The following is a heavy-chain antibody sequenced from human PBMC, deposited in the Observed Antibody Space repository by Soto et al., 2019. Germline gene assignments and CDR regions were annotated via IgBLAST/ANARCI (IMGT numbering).Heavy chain of an antibody. Sequence: ASVKVSCKASGYTFTSYGISWVRQAPGQGLEWMGWISAYNGNTNYAQKLQGRVTMTTDTSTSTAYMELRSLRSDDTAVYYYARAHRSLLEPSTIDSNWFDPWGQGTLVTVSS. CDR3: ARAHRSLLEPSTIDSNWFDP. V-gene: IGHV1-18*01. CDR2: ISAYNGNT. J-gene: IGHJ5*02. D-gene: IGHD1-1*01. CDR1: GYTFTSYG.